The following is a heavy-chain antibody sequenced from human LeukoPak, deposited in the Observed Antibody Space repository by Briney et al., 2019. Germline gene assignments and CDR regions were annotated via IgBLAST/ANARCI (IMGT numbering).Heavy chain of an antibody. CDR1: GDSISSGDYY. V-gene: IGHV4-61*02. CDR2: ISSSGST. CDR3: ARGPYSYDSSGAFDI. D-gene: IGHD3-22*01. Sequence: SETLSLTCTVSGDSISSGDYYWSWIRQPAGKGLEWIGRISSSGSTNYNPSLKSRVTISVDTSKNQFSLKLGSVTAADTAVYFCARGPYSYDSSGAFDIWGQGTMVTVSS. J-gene: IGHJ3*02.